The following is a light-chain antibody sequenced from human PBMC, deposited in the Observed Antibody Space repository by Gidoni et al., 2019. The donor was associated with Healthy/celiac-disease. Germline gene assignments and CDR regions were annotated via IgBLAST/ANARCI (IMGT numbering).Light chain of an antibody. J-gene: IGKJ3*01. CDR1: QSISSY. CDR2: AAS. V-gene: IGKV1-39*01. Sequence: DLQMTQSPSSMSASVGDRVTITCRASQSISSYLNWYQQKPGKAPKLLIYAASSLQSGVPSRFSGSGSGTDFTLTISSLQPEDFATYYCQQSYSTPPFTFGPWTKVDIK. CDR3: QQSYSTPPFT.